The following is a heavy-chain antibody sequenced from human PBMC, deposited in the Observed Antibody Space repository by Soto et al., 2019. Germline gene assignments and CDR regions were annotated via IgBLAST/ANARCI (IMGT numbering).Heavy chain of an antibody. CDR1: GFTFSIYN. Sequence: PGGSLRLSCAASGFTFSIYNMNWVRQAPGKGLERVSYISSSTSNIYYAPSVKGRFTISRDNAKNSLYLQMNSLRDEDTAVYYCARYGSGTYYYYYGMDVWGQGTTVTVSS. V-gene: IGHV3-48*02. D-gene: IGHD3-10*01. J-gene: IGHJ6*02. CDR2: ISSSTSNI. CDR3: ARYGSGTYYYYYGMDV.